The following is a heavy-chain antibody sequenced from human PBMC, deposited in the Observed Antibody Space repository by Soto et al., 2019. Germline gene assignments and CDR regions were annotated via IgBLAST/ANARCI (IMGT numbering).Heavy chain of an antibody. CDR2: IHYSGST. V-gene: IGHV4-59*01. J-gene: IGHJ4*02. CDR3: ARVGWTTVGYYFDY. CDR1: TASIGSYY. Sequence: SETLSLTCSVSTASIGSYYWSWIRQPPGKGLEWIGYIHYSGSTKYSPSLKSRVTISIDTSKNQFSLKLTSVTAADTAVYYCARVGWTTVGYYFDYWGQGALVTVSS. D-gene: IGHD4-17*01.